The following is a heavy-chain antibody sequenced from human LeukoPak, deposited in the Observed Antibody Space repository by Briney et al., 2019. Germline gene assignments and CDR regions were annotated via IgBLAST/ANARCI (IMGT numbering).Heavy chain of an antibody. D-gene: IGHD7-27*01. Sequence: SETLSLTCTVSGYSISSGYYWGWIRQPPGKGLEWIGSIYHSGSTYYNPSLKSRVTISVDTSKNQFSLKLSSVTAADTAVYYCARVLTGDYYYYYYMDVWGRGTTVTVSS. CDR3: ARVLTGDYYYYYYMDV. V-gene: IGHV4-38-2*02. CDR2: IYHSGST. CDR1: GYSISSGYY. J-gene: IGHJ6*03.